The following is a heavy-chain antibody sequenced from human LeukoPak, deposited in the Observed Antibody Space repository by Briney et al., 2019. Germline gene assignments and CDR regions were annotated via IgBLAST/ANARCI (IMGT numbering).Heavy chain of an antibody. CDR2: INHSGST. Sequence: SETLSLTCAVYGGSCSGYYWSWIRQPPGKGLEWIGEINHSGSTNYNPSLKSRVTISVDTSKNQFSLKLSSVTAADTAVYYCARVLAMVRGVIITSPNWFDPWGQGTLVTVSS. CDR1: GGSCSGYY. V-gene: IGHV4-34*01. CDR3: ARVLAMVRGVIITSPNWFDP. D-gene: IGHD3-10*01. J-gene: IGHJ5*02.